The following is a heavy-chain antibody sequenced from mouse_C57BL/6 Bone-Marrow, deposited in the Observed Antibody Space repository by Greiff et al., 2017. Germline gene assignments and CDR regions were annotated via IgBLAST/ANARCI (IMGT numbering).Heavy chain of an antibody. V-gene: IGHV5-16*01. CDR2: INYDGSST. Sequence: EVNVVESEGGLVQPGSSMKLSCTASGFTFSDYYMAWVRQVPEKGLEWVANINYDGSSTYYLDSLKSRFIISRDNSKNNLYLQMSSLKSEDTATYYCAREYYAVDYWGQGTTLTVSA. J-gene: IGHJ2*01. CDR3: AREYYAVDY. CDR1: GFTFSDYY. D-gene: IGHD1-1*01.